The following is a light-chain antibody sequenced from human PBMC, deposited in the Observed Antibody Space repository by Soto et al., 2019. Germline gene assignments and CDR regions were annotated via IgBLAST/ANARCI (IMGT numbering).Light chain of an antibody. CDR3: QQSYSSPPT. CDR2: AAS. V-gene: IGKV1-39*01. CDR1: QSISKH. Sequence: DIQMTQSPSSLSASVEDRVIITCRASQSISKHLNWYQQKPGKAPKLLIFAASSLQSGVPSRFSGSRSGPDFTLTISSLQPEDFATYYCQQSYSSPPTLGQGTKV. J-gene: IGKJ1*01.